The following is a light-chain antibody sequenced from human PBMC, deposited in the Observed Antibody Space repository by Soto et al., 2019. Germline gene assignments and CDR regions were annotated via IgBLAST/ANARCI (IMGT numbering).Light chain of an antibody. CDR1: QTISSL. CDR3: HQYDSFSAT. Sequence: DIQMTQSPSTLSGSVGDRVTITCRASQTISSLLAWYQQKPGQAPKLLIYKASTLKSGVPSKFSGSGSGTEFTLTITSLQPDDFATYYCHQYDSFSATFGQGTKV. V-gene: IGKV1-5*03. J-gene: IGKJ1*01. CDR2: KAS.